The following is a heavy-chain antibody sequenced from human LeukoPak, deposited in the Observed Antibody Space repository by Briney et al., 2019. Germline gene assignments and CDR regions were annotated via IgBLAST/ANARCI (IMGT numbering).Heavy chain of an antibody. Sequence: GGSLRLSRAGSGFTFNGYWMVWFRQAPRKRLVWVSCINPDGSWTLHADSVKGRFAISRDYARNTLYLQMNSLGVEDTAMYYCARYEQRPGVTASDPWSQGTLVTVSS. J-gene: IGHJ5*02. CDR2: INPDGSWT. V-gene: IGHV3-74*01. CDR3: ARYEQRPGVTASDP. CDR1: GFTFNGYW. D-gene: IGHD2-21*02.